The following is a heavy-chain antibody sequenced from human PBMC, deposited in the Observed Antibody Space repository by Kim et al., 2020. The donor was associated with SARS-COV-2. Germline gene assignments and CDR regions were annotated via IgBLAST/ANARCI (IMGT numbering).Heavy chain of an antibody. V-gene: IGHV3-23*01. CDR3: AKDPSMVQGVIRVY. CDR2: ISGSGGST. Sequence: GGSLRLSCAASGFTFSSYAMSWVRQAPGKGLEWVSAISGSGGSTYYADSVKGRFTISRDNSKNTLYLQMNSLRAEDTAVYYCAKDPSMVQGVIRVYWGQGTLVTVSS. D-gene: IGHD3-10*01. J-gene: IGHJ4*02. CDR1: GFTFSSYA.